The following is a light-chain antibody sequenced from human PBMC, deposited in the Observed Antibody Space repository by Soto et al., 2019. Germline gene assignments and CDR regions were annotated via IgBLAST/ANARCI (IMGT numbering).Light chain of an antibody. V-gene: IGLV2-11*01. CDR2: DVS. CDR3: CSYAGSYSWV. Sequence: QSALTQPRSVSGSPGQSVTISCTGTSSDVGGYNYVSWYQQHPGKAPRLMIYDVSKRPSVVPDRFSGSKSGNTASLTISGLQADDEADYYSCSYAGSYSWVFGGGTKVTVL. CDR1: SSDVGGYNY. J-gene: IGLJ3*02.